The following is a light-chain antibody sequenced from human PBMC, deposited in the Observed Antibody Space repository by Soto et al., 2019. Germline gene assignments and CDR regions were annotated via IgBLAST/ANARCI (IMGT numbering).Light chain of an antibody. CDR2: KAS. Sequence: DIKMTQSPSTLSASVGDRVTITCRASQSISSWLAWYQQKPGKAPKLLIYKASSLESGVPSRFSGSGSGTEFTLTISSLQPDDFATYYCQQYNSYPTFGQGTKVELK. V-gene: IGKV1-5*03. J-gene: IGKJ1*01. CDR3: QQYNSYPT. CDR1: QSISSW.